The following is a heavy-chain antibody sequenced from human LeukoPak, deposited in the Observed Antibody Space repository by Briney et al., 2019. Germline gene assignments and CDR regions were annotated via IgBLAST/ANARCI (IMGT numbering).Heavy chain of an antibody. Sequence: GGSLRLSCAASGFTFSSYAMSWVRQAPGKGLEWVSGNSGSGSTTYYADSVKGRFTISRDNSKNTLYLQMNSLRAEDTAVYYCTKDRSFFSYGGNYPYGMDVWGQGTTVTVSS. D-gene: IGHD4-23*01. CDR1: GFTFSSYA. J-gene: IGHJ6*02. V-gene: IGHV3-23*01. CDR2: NSGSGSTT. CDR3: TKDRSFFSYGGNYPYGMDV.